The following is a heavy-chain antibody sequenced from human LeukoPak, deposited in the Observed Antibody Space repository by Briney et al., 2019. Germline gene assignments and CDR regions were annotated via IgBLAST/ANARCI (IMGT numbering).Heavy chain of an antibody. D-gene: IGHD6-19*01. J-gene: IGHJ4*02. CDR3: AAQWLVRDY. V-gene: IGHV4-39*01. CDR1: GGTISSSSYH. Sequence: SETLSLTCTVSGGTISSSSYHWGWIRQPPGKGLEWIGSISYSGSTYYNLSLKSRVTISVDTSKNQFSLKLSSVTAADTAVYYCAAQWLVRDYWGQGTLVTVSS. CDR2: ISYSGST.